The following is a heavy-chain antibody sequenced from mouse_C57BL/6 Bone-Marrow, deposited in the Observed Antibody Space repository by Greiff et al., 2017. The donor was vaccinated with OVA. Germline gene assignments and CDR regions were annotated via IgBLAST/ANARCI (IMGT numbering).Heavy chain of an antibody. V-gene: IGHV1-62-2*01. CDR3: ARHEAWGLLSPFAY. CDR1: GYTFTEYT. CDR2: FYPGRGSI. J-gene: IGHJ3*01. D-gene: IGHD2-1*01. Sequence: VQLQQSGAELVKPGASVKLSCKASGYTFTEYTIHWVKQRPGQGLEWIGRFYPGRGSIKYYEKFKDKATLTADKSSSTVYMELSRLTAEDSAVYFCARHEAWGLLSPFAYWGQGTLVTVSA.